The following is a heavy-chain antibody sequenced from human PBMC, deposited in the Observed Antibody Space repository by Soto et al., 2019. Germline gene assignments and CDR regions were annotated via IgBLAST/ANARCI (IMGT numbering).Heavy chain of an antibody. Sequence: QVQLVESGGGVVQPGRSLRLPGAASGFTFSTHAIHWVRQAPGKGREGVAVISYEGSTKNYEDSGKGRSPISRDNSKNTLYLQMNSLRAEDTAVYYCAKQFTGWSYYFDYWGQGTLVTVSS. CDR1: GFTFSTHA. CDR2: ISYEGSTK. D-gene: IGHD6-19*01. V-gene: IGHV3-30-3*02. CDR3: AKQFTGWSYYFDY. J-gene: IGHJ4*02.